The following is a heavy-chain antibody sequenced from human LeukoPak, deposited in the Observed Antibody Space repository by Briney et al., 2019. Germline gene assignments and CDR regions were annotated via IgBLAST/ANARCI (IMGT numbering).Heavy chain of an antibody. CDR1: GGSISSYY. CDR3: ARGMDPTMVRGVIDGMDV. J-gene: IGHJ6*02. D-gene: IGHD3-10*01. Sequence: PSETLSLTCTVSGGSISSYYWSWIRQPPGKGLEWIGYIYYSGSTNYNPSLKSRVTISVDKSKNQLSLKLSSVTAADTAVYYCARGMDPTMVRGVIDGMDVWGQGTTVTVSS. CDR2: IYYSGST. V-gene: IGHV4-59*12.